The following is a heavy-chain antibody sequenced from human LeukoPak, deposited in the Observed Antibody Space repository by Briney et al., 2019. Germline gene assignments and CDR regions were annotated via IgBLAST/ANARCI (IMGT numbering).Heavy chain of an antibody. Sequence: ASVKVSCKASGGTFSSYAISWVREAPGQGLEWMGGIIPIFGTANYAQKFQGRVTITADESTSTAYMELSSLRSEDTAVYYCARDLRGWFDYWGQGTLVTVSS. CDR1: GGTFSSYA. CDR3: ARDLRGWFDY. V-gene: IGHV1-69*13. D-gene: IGHD6-19*01. CDR2: IIPIFGTA. J-gene: IGHJ4*02.